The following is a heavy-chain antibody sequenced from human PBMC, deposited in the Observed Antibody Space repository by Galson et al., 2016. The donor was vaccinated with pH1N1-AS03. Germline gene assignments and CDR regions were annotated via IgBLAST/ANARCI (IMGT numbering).Heavy chain of an antibody. CDR2: IYWDDAK. CDR3: ALPNSWGNAFEI. D-gene: IGHD3-16*01. V-gene: IGHV2-5*02. Sequence: PALVTPTQTLTLTCSLSGVSVPSSGLAVGWFRLPPGKALEWLALIYWDDAKRFSPSLRNRLTITKDTSRNHAVLTVTNVDPLGTATYFCALPNSWGNAFEIWGPGTMVTVAS. CDR1: GVSVPSSGLA. J-gene: IGHJ3*02.